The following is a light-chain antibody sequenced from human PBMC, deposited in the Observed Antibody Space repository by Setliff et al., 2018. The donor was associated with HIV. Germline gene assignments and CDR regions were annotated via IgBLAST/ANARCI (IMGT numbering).Light chain of an antibody. J-gene: IGLJ3*02. Sequence: SALTQPASVSGSPGQSITISCTGTRSDVGGYNYVSWYQQHPGKAPKLMIYEVSNRPSGVSNRFSGSKSGNTASLTISGLQAEDEADYYCSSYTSSSTPWVFGGGTKVTVL. CDR3: SSYTSSSTPWV. V-gene: IGLV2-14*01. CDR2: EVS. CDR1: RSDVGGYNY.